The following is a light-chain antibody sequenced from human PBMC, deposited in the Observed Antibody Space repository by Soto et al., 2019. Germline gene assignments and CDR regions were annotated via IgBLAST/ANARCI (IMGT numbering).Light chain of an antibody. CDR1: SSDVGGYNH. Sequence: QSALTQPASVSGSPGQSITISCTGTSSDVGGYNHVSWYQHHPGKAPKRIIYEVTKRPSGGSNRFSGSKSGDTASLTISGLQAEDEADYYCSSHTASTTRIFGTGTKLTVL. J-gene: IGLJ1*01. CDR3: SSHTASTTRI. CDR2: EVT. V-gene: IGLV2-14*01.